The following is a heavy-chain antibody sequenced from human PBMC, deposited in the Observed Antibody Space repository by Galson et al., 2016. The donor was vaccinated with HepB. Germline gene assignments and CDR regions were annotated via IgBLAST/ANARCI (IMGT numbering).Heavy chain of an antibody. J-gene: IGHJ4*02. CDR1: GFTFSSYA. CDR3: AKVRTPVPTHDSSGYSDY. CDR2: ISGSSGNT. D-gene: IGHD3-22*01. V-gene: IGHV3-23*01. Sequence: SLRLSCAASGFTFSSYAMSWVRQAPGKGLEWVSTISGSSGNTNYADSVKGRFTISRDNSKNTLYLQMNSLRAEDTAVYHCAKVRTPVPTHDSSGYSDYWGQGTLVTVSS.